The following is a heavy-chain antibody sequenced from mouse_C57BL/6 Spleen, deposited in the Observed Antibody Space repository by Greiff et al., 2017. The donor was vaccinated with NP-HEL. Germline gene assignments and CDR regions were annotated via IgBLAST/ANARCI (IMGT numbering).Heavy chain of an antibody. Sequence: EVQLVESGGGLVKPGGSLKLSCAASGFTFSSYTMSWVRQTPEKRLEWVATISGGGGNTYYPDSVKGRFTISRDNAKNTLYLQMSSLRSEDTALYYCARHARQRVYDGYFDYWGQGTTLTVSS. CDR2: ISGGGGNT. D-gene: IGHD2-3*01. V-gene: IGHV5-9*01. J-gene: IGHJ2*01. CDR1: GFTFSSYT. CDR3: ARHARQRVYDGYFDY.